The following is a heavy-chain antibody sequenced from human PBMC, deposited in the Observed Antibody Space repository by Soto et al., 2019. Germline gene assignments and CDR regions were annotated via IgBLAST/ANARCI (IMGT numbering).Heavy chain of an antibody. V-gene: IGHV3-30*18. CDR1: GFTFSSYG. D-gene: IGHD1-20*01. CDR3: AKSDNWNDGALLDC. CDR2: ISYDGSNK. J-gene: IGHJ4*02. Sequence: QVQLVESGGGVVQPGRSLRLSCAASGFTFSSYGMHWVRQAPGKGLEWVAVISYDGSNKYYADSVKGRFTISRDNSKNTLYLQMNSLRAEDTAVYYCAKSDNWNDGALLDCWGQGTLVTVSS.